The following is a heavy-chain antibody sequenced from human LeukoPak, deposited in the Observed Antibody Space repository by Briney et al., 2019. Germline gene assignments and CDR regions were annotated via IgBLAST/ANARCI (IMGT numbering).Heavy chain of an antibody. CDR1: GGSISSYY. J-gene: IGHJ4*02. Sequence: PSETLSLTCTVSGGSISSYYWSWIRQPPGKGLEWIGYIYYSVSTNYNPSLKSRVTISVDTSKNQFSLKLSSVTAADTAVYYCARAPPYSSSWYGAFDYWGQGTLVTVSS. CDR3: ARAPPYSSSWYGAFDY. CDR2: IYYSVST. V-gene: IGHV4-59*01. D-gene: IGHD6-13*01.